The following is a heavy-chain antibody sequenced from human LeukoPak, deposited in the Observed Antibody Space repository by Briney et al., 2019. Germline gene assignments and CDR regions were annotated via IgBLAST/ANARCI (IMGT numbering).Heavy chain of an antibody. CDR2: IIPIFGTA. D-gene: IGHD3-3*01. Sequence: SVKVFCKASGGTFSSYAISWVRQAPGQGLEWMGGIIPIFGTANYAQKFQGRVTITADEFTSTAYMELSSLRSEDTAVYYCARVVKFWSGMELDLTRNWFDPWGQGTLVTVSS. CDR3: ARVVKFWSGMELDLTRNWFDP. CDR1: GGTFSSYA. J-gene: IGHJ5*02. V-gene: IGHV1-69*13.